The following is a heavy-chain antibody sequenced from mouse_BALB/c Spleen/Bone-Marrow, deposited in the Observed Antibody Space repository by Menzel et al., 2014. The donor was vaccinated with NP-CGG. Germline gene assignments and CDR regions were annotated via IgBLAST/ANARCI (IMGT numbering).Heavy chain of an antibody. CDR1: GYTFTSYW. D-gene: IGHD2-1*01. CDR3: ASPYGNYDAMDY. CDR2: IYPGDGDT. V-gene: IGHV1-87*01. Sequence: ESGAELARPGASVKLSCKASGYTFTSYWMQWVKQRPGQGLEWIGAIYPGDGDTRYTQKFRGKATLTADKSSNTAYTQLSSLTSEDSAVYFCASPYGNYDAMDYWGQGTSVTVSS. J-gene: IGHJ4*01.